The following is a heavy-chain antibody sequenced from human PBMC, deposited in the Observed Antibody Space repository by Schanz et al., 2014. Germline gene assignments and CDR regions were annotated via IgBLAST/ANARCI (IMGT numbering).Heavy chain of an antibody. J-gene: IGHJ3*02. CDR2: VSHDGFTK. CDR1: GFSFSGFA. CDR3: ATDYSGGGCHI. V-gene: IGHV3-30*04. D-gene: IGHD6-19*01. Sequence: QVPLEESGGGVVQPGGSLRLSCVASGFSFSGFAVHWVRQAPGKELEWVSIVSHDGFTKHYADSVRGRFTLSRDNFKNTVYLQMNSLRAEDTALYFCATDYSGGGCHIWGQGTMVTVSS.